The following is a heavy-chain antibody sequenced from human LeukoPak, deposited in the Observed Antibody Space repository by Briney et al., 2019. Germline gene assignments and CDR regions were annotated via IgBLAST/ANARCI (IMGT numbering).Heavy chain of an antibody. CDR2: ISNSGSTI. CDR1: GFTFSDYY. CDR3: AREVADNYYAYYMDV. V-gene: IGHV3-11*01. J-gene: IGHJ6*03. D-gene: IGHD6-19*01. Sequence: PGGSLRLSCAASGFTFSDYYMSRIRQAPGKGLEWVSYISNSGSTIYYADSVKGRFTISRDNAKNSLYLQMNSVRAEDTAMYYCAREVADNYYAYYMDVWGRGTTVTISS.